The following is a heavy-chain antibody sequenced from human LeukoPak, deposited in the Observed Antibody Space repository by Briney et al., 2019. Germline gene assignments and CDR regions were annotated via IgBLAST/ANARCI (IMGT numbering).Heavy chain of an antibody. CDR1: GFTFSNYA. CDR3: AKDRGSYPYYSDY. J-gene: IGHJ4*02. V-gene: IGHV3-23*01. Sequence: GASLRLSCAASGFTFSNYAMSWVRQAPGKGLEWLSAISGSGGSTYYADSVKGRFTISRDDSKNTLYLQMNSLRAEDTAVYYCAKDRGSYPYYSDYWGQGTLVTVSS. D-gene: IGHD3-10*01. CDR2: ISGSGGST.